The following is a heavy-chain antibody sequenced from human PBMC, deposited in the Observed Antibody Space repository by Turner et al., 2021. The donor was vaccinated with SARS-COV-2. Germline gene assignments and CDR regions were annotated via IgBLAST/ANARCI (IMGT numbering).Heavy chain of an antibody. V-gene: IGHV1-69*02. J-gene: IGHJ4*02. CDR2: NIPILGIT. CDR1: GGTLSSYT. Sequence: QVQLVQSGAEVKKPGSSVKVSCKASGGTLSSYTNSWVRQAPGQGLGWMGRNIPILGITNYAQEFQGRVMITADKSASTAYMDLNSLRSEDTAVYYCASRWFGELPFDYWGQGTLVTVSS. D-gene: IGHD3-10*01. CDR3: ASRWFGELPFDY.